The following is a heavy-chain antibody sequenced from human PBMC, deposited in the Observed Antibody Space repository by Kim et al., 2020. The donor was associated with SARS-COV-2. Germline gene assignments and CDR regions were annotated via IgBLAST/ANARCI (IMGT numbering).Heavy chain of an antibody. J-gene: IGHJ3*02. D-gene: IGHD1-26*01. Sequence: NPSLKSRVAISVDTSKNQFSLKLSSVTAADPAVYYCARGSGSYRFDAFDIWGQGTMVTVSS. V-gene: IGHV4-39*07. CDR3: ARGSGSYRFDAFDI.